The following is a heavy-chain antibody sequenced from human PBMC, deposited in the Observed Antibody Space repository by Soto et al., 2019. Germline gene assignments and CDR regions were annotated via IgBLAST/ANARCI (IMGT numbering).Heavy chain of an antibody. Sequence: QVQLVQSGAEVKKPESSVRVSCKASGGTFNSYAITWVRQAPGQGLEWMGGTIPMFGTTNYADKFQGRVTISSDESTNTAYMELSSLRSEDPAVYYCTRCGIRYHSIGYYLGIDGMDVWGQGTTVIVSS. CDR3: TRCGIRYHSIGYYLGIDGMDV. CDR2: TIPMFGTT. CDR1: GGTFNSYA. D-gene: IGHD3-22*01. V-gene: IGHV1-69*05. J-gene: IGHJ6*02.